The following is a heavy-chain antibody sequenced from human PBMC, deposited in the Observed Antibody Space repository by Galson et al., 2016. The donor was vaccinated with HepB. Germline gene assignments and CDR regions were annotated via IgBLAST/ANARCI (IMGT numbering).Heavy chain of an antibody. CDR2: ISAYNGRT. CDR1: GYTFTSYG. CDR3: ARAYSSGWSGGAEYFQH. V-gene: IGHV1-18*01. Sequence: SVKVSCKASGYTFTSYGISWVRQAPGQGLEWMGWISAYNGRTNYAQKFEGRVILTTDTSTNTANVELRSLRSDDTAVYYCARAYSSGWSGGAEYFQHWGQGTLVTVSS. J-gene: IGHJ1*01. D-gene: IGHD6-19*01.